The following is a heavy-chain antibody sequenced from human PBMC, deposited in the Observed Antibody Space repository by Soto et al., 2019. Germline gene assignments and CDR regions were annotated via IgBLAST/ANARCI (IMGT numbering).Heavy chain of an antibody. CDR2: IIPIFGTA. CDR3: ARGVVPATNYYYGLDI. Sequence: WASVKVSCKASGGTFSSYAISWVRQAPGQGLEWMGGIIPIFGTANYAQKFQGRVTITADESTSTAYMELSSLRSEDTAVYYCARGVVPATNYYYGLDIWGQGTTVTVSS. CDR1: GGTFSSYA. D-gene: IGHD2-21*02. J-gene: IGHJ6*02. V-gene: IGHV1-69*13.